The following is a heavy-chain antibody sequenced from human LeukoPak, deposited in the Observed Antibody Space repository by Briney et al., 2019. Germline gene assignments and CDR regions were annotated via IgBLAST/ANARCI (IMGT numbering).Heavy chain of an antibody. J-gene: IGHJ6*02. V-gene: IGHV3-43D*03. CDR2: ISWDGGST. CDR1: GFTFDDYA. CDR3: ARGGYGGNSRQYGMDV. Sequence: GGSLRLSCAASGFTFDDYAMHWVRQAPGKGLEWVSLISWDGGSTYYADSVKGRFTISRDNSKNSLYLQMNSPRAEDTALYYCARGGYGGNSRQYGMDVWGQGITVTVSS. D-gene: IGHD4-23*01.